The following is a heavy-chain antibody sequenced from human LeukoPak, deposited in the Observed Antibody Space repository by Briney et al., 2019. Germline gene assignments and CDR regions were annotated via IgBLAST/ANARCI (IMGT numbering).Heavy chain of an antibody. D-gene: IGHD3-3*01. V-gene: IGHV3-30*18. CDR2: ISYDGSNK. CDR3: AKETDYDFWSQGYGMDV. Sequence: GGSLRLSCAASGFTFSGYGMHWVRQAPGKGLEWVAVISYDGSNKYYADSVKGRFTISRDNSKNTLYLQMNSLRAEDTAVYYCAKETDYDFWSQGYGMDVWGQGTTVTVSS. CDR1: GFTFSGYG. J-gene: IGHJ6*02.